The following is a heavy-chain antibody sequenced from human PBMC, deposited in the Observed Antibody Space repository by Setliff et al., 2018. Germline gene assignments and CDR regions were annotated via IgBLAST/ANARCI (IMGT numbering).Heavy chain of an antibody. CDR1: GFTFSSDA. D-gene: IGHD1-7*01. Sequence: PGGSLRLSCAASGFTFSSDAMTWVRQAPGKGLEWVSIIYSGDRNTFYTDSVKGRFTIFRDGSKNTLYLQMTSLRAEDTAVYYCAKPQVELRWGFESWGQGTPVTVSS. CDR2: IYSGDRNT. CDR3: AKPQVELRWGFES. J-gene: IGHJ4*02. V-gene: IGHV3-23*03.